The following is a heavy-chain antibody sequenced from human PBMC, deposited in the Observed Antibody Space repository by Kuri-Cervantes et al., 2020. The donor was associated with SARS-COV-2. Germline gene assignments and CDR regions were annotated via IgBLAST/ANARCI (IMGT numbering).Heavy chain of an antibody. CDR1: GXTFDDYG. CDR3: ARDLGXAAGTXSAFDY. D-gene: IGHD6-13*01. J-gene: IGHJ4*02. V-gene: IGHV3-20*04. CDR2: INWXGGSX. Sequence: GESLKTXCAASGXTFDDYGMSWVRQAPGKGLEWVSXINWXGGSXGYADSVKGRFTISRDNAKXSLYLQMNSLRAEDTALYYCARDLGXAAGTXSAFDYWGQGTLVTVSS.